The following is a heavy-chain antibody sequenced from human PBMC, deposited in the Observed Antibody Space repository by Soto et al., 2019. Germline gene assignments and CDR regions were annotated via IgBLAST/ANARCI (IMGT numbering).Heavy chain of an antibody. CDR3: AKGDDSSGYPLGPFDY. J-gene: IGHJ4*02. D-gene: IGHD3-22*01. CDR1: RFTFSSYA. Sequence: EVQLLESGGVLVQPGGSLRVSCAASRFTFSSYAMSWVRQGPGKGLEWVSAISGSGGSTYYADSVKGRFTISRDNSKNTLYLQMKSLRAEDTAVYYCAKGDDSSGYPLGPFDYWGQGTLVTVSS. CDR2: ISGSGGST. V-gene: IGHV3-23*01.